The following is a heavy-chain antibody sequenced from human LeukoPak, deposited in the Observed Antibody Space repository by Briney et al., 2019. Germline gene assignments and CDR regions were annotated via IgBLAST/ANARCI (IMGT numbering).Heavy chain of an antibody. CDR1: GFTFSNYW. CDR2: IKQDGSEI. V-gene: IGHV3-7*01. CDR3: ARDRGHSGYDLYDY. D-gene: IGHD5-12*01. Sequence: GGSLRLSCAASGFTFSNYWMGWVRQAPGKGLEGVANIKQDGSEIYVDSVKGRFTISRDTAKDSLYLQMNSPRAEDTAVYYCARDRGHSGYDLYDYWGQGTLVTVSS. J-gene: IGHJ4*02.